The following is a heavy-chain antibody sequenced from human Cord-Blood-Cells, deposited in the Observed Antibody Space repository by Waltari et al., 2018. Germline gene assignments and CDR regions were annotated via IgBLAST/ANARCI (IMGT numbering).Heavy chain of an antibody. Sequence: QVQLVQSGAEVKKPGASVKVSCTASGYTFTGYYMPWVRQAPGQGLEWMGWINPNSGGTNYAQKFQGRVTMTRDTSISTAYMELSRLRSDDTAVYYCARVFDSSSWYDAFDIWGQGTMVTVSS. V-gene: IGHV1-2*02. CDR2: INPNSGGT. J-gene: IGHJ3*02. CDR3: ARVFDSSSWYDAFDI. CDR1: GYTFTGYY. D-gene: IGHD6-13*01.